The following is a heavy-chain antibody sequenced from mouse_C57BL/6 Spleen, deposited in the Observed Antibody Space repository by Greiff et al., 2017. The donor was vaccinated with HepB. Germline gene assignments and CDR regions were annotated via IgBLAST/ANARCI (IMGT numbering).Heavy chain of an antibody. CDR3: ARAVVASYYFDY. CDR2: IYPGDGDT. V-gene: IGHV1-82*01. Sequence: QVQLQQSGPELVKPGASVKISCKASGYAFSSSWMNWVKQRPGKGLEWIGRIYPGDGDTNYNGKFKGKATLTADKSSSTAYMQLSSLTSEDSAVYFCARAVVASYYFDYWGQGTTLTVSS. CDR1: GYAFSSSW. D-gene: IGHD1-1*01. J-gene: IGHJ2*01.